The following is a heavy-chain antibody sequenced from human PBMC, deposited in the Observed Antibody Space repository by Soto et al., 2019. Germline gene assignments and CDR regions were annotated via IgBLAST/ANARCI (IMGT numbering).Heavy chain of an antibody. D-gene: IGHD3-22*01. Sequence: GGSLRLSCAASGFTFSSYSMNWVRQAPGKGLEWVSSISSSSSSYIYYADSVKGRFTISRDNAKNSLYLQMNSLRAEDTAVYYCASPRDSSGYYDYWGQGTLVTVSS. CDR3: ASPRDSSGYYDY. V-gene: IGHV3-21*01. J-gene: IGHJ4*02. CDR2: ISSSSSSYI. CDR1: GFTFSSYS.